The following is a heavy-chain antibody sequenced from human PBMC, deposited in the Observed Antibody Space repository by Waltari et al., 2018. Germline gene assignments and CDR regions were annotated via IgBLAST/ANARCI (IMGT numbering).Heavy chain of an antibody. J-gene: IGHJ4*02. CDR1: GGPISSGRYY. D-gene: IGHD3-3*01. V-gene: IGHV4-61*02. CDR3: ARGIYDFWSGYYNDPFDY. CDR2: IYTSGST. Sequence: QVQLQESGPGLVKPSQTLSLTCTVPGGPISSGRYYWSWIRQPAGKGLEWIGRIYTSGSTNYNPSLKSRVTISVDTSKNQFSLKLSSVTAADTAVYYSARGIYDFWSGYYNDPFDYWGQGTLVTVSS.